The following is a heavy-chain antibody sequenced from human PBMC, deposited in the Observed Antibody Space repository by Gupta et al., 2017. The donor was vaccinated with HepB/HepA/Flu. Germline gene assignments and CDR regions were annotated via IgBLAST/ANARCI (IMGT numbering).Heavy chain of an antibody. CDR1: GYTFTGYY. CDR3: AREVVPAAIENDY. D-gene: IGHD2-2*02. V-gene: IGHV1-2*02. J-gene: IGHJ4*02. CDR2: INPNSGGT. Sequence: QVQLVQSGAKVKKPGASVTVSCKASGYTFTGYYMHWVRQAPGQGLEWMGWINPNSGGTNYAQKFQGRVTMTRDTSISTAYMELSRLRSDDTAVYYCAREVVPAAIENDYWGQGTLVTVSS.